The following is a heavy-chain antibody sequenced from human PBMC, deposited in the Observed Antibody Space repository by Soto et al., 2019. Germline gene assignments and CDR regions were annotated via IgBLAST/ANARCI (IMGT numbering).Heavy chain of an antibody. CDR2: ISGSGGST. J-gene: IGHJ6*03. CDR3: AKGLGYCTNGVCYTNYYYYMDV. V-gene: IGHV3-23*01. CDR1: GFTFSNYG. D-gene: IGHD2-8*01. Sequence: GGSLRLSCAASGFTFSNYGMHWVRQAPGKGLERVSAISGSGGSTYYADSVKGRFTISRDNSKNTLYLQMNSLRAEDTAVYYCAKGLGYCTNGVCYTNYYYYMDVWGKGTTVTVSS.